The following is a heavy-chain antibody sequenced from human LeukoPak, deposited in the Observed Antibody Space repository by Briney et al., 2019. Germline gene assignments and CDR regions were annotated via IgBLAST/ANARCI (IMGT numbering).Heavy chain of an antibody. V-gene: IGHV4-59*11. Sequence: PSETLSLTCAVYGGSIGSHYWSWIRQPPGEGLEWIGYIYYSGTTSYNPSLKSRVTISVDTSKNQFSLKLSSVTAADTAVYYCARDPTVTGRSGSYWYFDLWGRGTLVTVSS. CDR3: ARDPTVTGRSGSYWYFDL. D-gene: IGHD1-20*01. J-gene: IGHJ2*01. CDR1: GGSIGSHY. CDR2: IYYSGTT.